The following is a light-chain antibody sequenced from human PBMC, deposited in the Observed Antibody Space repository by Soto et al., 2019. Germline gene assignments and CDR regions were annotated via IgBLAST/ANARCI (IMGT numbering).Light chain of an antibody. CDR1: QSVSRS. J-gene: IGKJ5*01. CDR2: DAS. V-gene: IGKV3-11*01. Sequence: IVLTQSPATLTSFPGDRVTLSCRASQSVSRSLAWYQQEPGQAPRLLIYDASNRATGIPARFSGSGSGTDFTLTISSLEHEDFAVYYCQQRSNWLPITFGQGTRLEIK. CDR3: QQRSNWLPIT.